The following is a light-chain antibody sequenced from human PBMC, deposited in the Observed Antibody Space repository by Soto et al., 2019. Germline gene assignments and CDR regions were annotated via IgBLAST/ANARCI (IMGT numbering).Light chain of an antibody. CDR2: EAS. J-gene: IGKJ5*01. CDR1: QSISRW. V-gene: IGKV1-5*01. CDR3: QQYKSYLYT. Sequence: DLQMTQSPSTLSASLGDSATIXXRASQSISRWLAWVQQKPGTAPKLXIYEASTLERGVPSRFSGSGAGTEFTLTISSLQPDDVATYYCQQYKSYLYTFGQGTRLEIK.